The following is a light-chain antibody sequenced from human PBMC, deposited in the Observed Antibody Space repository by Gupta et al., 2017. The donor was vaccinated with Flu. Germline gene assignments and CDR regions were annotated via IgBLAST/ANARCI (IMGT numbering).Light chain of an antibody. Sequence: DIQMTQSPSSLSASVGDRVTIACRASQSISSYLNWYQQKPGKAPKLLIYAASSLQSGVPSRFCGSGSGTDFTLTISSLQPEDFATYYCQQSDSTLPYSFGQGTKLEIK. V-gene: IGKV1-39*01. J-gene: IGKJ2*03. CDR3: QQSDSTLPYS. CDR2: AAS. CDR1: QSISSY.